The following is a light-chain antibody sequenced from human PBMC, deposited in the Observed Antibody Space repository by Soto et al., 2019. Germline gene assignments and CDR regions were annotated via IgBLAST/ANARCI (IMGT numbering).Light chain of an antibody. CDR3: SSYTSSSVWV. CDR1: SSDVGGYNY. Sequence: QSALTQPASVSGSPGQSITISCTGTSSDVGGYNYVSWYQQHPGKAPKLMIYEVSNRPSGVSNRFSGSKSGNTASLTISGLQAEDEADYYCSSYTSSSVWVFGGGTKSPS. V-gene: IGLV2-14*01. J-gene: IGLJ3*02. CDR2: EVS.